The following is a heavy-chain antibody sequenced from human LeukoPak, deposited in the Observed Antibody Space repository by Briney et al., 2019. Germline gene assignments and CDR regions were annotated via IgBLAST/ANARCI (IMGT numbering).Heavy chain of an antibody. CDR2: ISTYNGKT. D-gene: IGHD6-19*01. V-gene: IGHV1-18*01. CDR3: ARDRRYDSGWCDY. J-gene: IGHJ4*02. CDR1: GYTFTSYS. Sequence: DSVTVSCTASGYTFTSYSISWVRQAPGQGLEWMGWISTYNGKTHYTQKLQGRVTMPPHTSTSTAYMELRSLRSDDTAVYYCARDRRYDSGWCDYWGQGTLVTVSS.